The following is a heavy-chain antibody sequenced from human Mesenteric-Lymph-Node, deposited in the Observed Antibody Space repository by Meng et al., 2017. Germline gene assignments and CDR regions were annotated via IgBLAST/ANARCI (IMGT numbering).Heavy chain of an antibody. V-gene: IGHV7-4-1*02. CDR3: ARDISPRYDYGVKFDY. Sequence: QVNVVQSGSELKKPGASVKVSCKASGYTFTSYAMNWVRQAPGQGLEWMGWINTNTGNPTYAQGFTGRFVFSLDTSVSTAYLQISSLKAEDTAVYYCARDISPRYDYGVKFDYWGQGTLVTVSS. CDR2: INTNTGNP. D-gene: IGHD4-17*01. CDR1: GYTFTSYA. J-gene: IGHJ4*02.